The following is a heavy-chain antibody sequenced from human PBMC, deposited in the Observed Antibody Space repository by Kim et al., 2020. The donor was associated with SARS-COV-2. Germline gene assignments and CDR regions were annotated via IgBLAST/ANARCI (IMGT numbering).Heavy chain of an antibody. CDR3: ARDWEAMVRGVPPGYYYGMDV. V-gene: IGHV4-4*02. D-gene: IGHD3-10*01. CDR1: GGSISSSNW. CDR2: IYHSGST. Sequence: SETLSLTCAVSGGSISSSNWWSWVRQPPGKGLEWIGEIYHSGSTNYNPSLKSRVTISVDKSKNQFSLKLSSVTAADTAVYYCARDWEAMVRGVPPGYYYGMDVWGQGTTVTVSS. J-gene: IGHJ6*02.